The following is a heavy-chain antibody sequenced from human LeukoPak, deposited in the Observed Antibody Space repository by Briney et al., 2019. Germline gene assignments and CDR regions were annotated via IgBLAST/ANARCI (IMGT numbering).Heavy chain of an antibody. V-gene: IGHV3-48*04. Sequence: GGSLRLSCAASGFTFSSQTMNWVRQAPGKGLEWVSYISSTSSVIYYADSVKGRFTISRDNAKSSLYLQMNSLRAEDTAVYYCARNLPAADYWGQGTLVTVSS. J-gene: IGHJ4*02. CDR2: ISSTSSVI. D-gene: IGHD2-2*01. CDR3: ARNLPAADY. CDR1: GFTFSSQT.